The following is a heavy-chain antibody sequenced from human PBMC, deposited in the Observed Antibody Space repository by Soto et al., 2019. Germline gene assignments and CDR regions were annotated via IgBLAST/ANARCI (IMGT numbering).Heavy chain of an antibody. CDR3: ASVIFLDKGDRDDAAFAI. V-gene: IGHV3-64*01. CDR1: GFTFSSYA. J-gene: IGHJ3*02. CDR2: ISSNEVST. D-gene: IGHD2-21*02. Sequence: EVQLVESGGGLVQPWVSLILSCAASGFTFSSYAMHCVRQAPGEGLEYVSAISSNEVSTYYANSVKGRFTISRDNSKNTLYLQMGSLRDEDLAVYYCASVIFLDKGDRDDAAFAIWGHGTMVTVSS.